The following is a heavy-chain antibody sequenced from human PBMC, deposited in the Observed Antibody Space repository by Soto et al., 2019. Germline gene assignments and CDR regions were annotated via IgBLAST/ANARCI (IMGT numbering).Heavy chain of an antibody. Sequence: SETLSLTCAVYGGSFSGYYWSWIRQPPGKGLEWIGEINHSGSTNYNPSLKSRVTISVDASKNQFSLKLSSVTAADTAVYYCARGKSSGGSCYWNGWGQGTLVTVSS. CDR3: ARGKSSGGSCYWNG. CDR1: GGSFSGYY. V-gene: IGHV4-34*01. D-gene: IGHD2-15*01. CDR2: INHSGST. J-gene: IGHJ4*02.